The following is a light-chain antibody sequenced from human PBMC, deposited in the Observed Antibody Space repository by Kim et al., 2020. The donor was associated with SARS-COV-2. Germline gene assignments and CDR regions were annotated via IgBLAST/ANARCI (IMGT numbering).Light chain of an antibody. Sequence: PGETAPLSCRARQSVAGDYFAWYQQKPGQAPRLLIFDASTRATGISDRFSGSGSGTDFSLTISRLEPEDFAVYYCQQYGTSPCTFGQGTKLEI. V-gene: IGKV3-20*01. J-gene: IGKJ2*02. CDR1: QSVAGDY. CDR3: QQYGTSPCT. CDR2: DAS.